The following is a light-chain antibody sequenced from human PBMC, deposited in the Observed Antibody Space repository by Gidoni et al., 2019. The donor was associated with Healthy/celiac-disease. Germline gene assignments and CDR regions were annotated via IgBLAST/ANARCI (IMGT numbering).Light chain of an antibody. J-gene: IGLJ2*01. Sequence: SYELTQPLSVSLALGQKARITCGGNNIGSKNVHWYQQKPGQAPVLVIYRDSNRLSGIPERFSGSNSGNTATLTISRAQAGDEADYYCQVWDSSSVVFGGGTKLTVL. CDR1: NIGSKN. V-gene: IGLV3-9*01. CDR2: RDS. CDR3: QVWDSSSVV.